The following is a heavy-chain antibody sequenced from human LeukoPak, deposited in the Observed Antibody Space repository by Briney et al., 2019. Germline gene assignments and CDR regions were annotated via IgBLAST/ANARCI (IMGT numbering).Heavy chain of an antibody. D-gene: IGHD6-6*01. CDR3: ARTHYSSSSFDY. Sequence: GRSLRLSCAVSGFTFDDFAMHWVRQAPGKGLEWVSGISWNSGNVGYADSVKGRFTISRDNAKNSLSLQMNSLRAEDTALYYCARTHYSSSSFDYWGQGTLVTVSS. CDR1: GFTFDDFA. V-gene: IGHV3-9*01. CDR2: ISWNSGNV. J-gene: IGHJ4*02.